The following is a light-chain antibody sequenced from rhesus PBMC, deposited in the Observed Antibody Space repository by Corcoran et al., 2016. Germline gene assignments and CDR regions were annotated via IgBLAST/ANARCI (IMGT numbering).Light chain of an antibody. V-gene: IGKV3-42*03. Sequence: EIVLTQSPATLSLSPGERATLSCRASQSVSSSLAWYQQKPGRVPRLLIYGASSRATGIPDRFSGSGSGTDFTLTISSLEPEDFAVYYCQQYSNWPLTFGGGTKVEIK. J-gene: IGKJ4*01. CDR1: QSVSSS. CDR3: QQYSNWPLT. CDR2: GAS.